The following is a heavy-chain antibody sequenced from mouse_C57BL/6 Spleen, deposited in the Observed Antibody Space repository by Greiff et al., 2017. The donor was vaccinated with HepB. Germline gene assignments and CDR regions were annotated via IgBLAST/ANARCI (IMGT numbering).Heavy chain of an antibody. CDR1: GYAFSSSW. D-gene: IGHD2-4*01. V-gene: IGHV1-82*01. J-gene: IGHJ3*01. CDR3: ARSYDDDGGFAY. Sequence: QVQLQQSGPELVKPGASVKISCKASGYAFSSSWMNWVKQRPGKGLEWIGRIYPGDGDTNYNGKFKGKATLTADKSSSTAYMQLSSLTSEDSAVYFCARSYDDDGGFAYWGQGTLVTVSA. CDR2: IYPGDGDT.